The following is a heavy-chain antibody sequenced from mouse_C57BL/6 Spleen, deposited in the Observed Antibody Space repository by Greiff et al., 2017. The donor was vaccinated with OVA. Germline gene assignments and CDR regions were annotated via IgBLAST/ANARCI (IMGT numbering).Heavy chain of an antibody. D-gene: IGHD2-1*01. V-gene: IGHV1-80*01. CDR2: IYPGDGDT. Sequence: VQLQQSGAELVKPGASVKISCKASGYAFSSYWMNWVKQRPGKGLEWIGQIYPGDGDTNYNGKFKGKATLTADKSSSTAYMQLSSLTSEDSAVYFCARSDYGNYRDYWGQGTSVTVSS. CDR3: ARSDYGNYRDY. J-gene: IGHJ4*01. CDR1: GYAFSSYW.